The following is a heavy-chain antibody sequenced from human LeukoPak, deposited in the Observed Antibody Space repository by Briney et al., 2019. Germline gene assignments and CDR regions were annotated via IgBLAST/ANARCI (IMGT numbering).Heavy chain of an antibody. CDR2: ISSSSSYI. J-gene: IGHJ6*02. D-gene: IGHD5-24*01. Sequence: GGSLRLSCAASGFTFSSYSMNWVRQAPGKGLEWVSSISSSSSYIYYADSVKGRFTISRDNAKNSLYLQMNSLRAEDTAVYYCARDRWLQLGGDYYYGMDVWGQGTTVTVSS. CDR1: GFTFSSYS. V-gene: IGHV3-21*01. CDR3: ARDRWLQLGGDYYYGMDV.